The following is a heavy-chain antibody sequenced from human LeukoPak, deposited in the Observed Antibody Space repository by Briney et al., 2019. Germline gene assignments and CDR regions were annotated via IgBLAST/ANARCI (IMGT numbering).Heavy chain of an antibody. V-gene: IGHV4-59*01. CDR3: ARGFAYGDTGSFYY. J-gene: IGHJ4*02. CDR2: IYYSGST. Sequence: PSETLSLTCTVSGGSISSYYWSWIRQPPGKGLEWIGYIYYSGSTTYNPSLKSRVTISVDTSKNQFSLKLSSVTAADTAVYYCARGFAYGDTGSFYYWGQGTLVTVSS. CDR1: GGSISSYY. D-gene: IGHD4-17*01.